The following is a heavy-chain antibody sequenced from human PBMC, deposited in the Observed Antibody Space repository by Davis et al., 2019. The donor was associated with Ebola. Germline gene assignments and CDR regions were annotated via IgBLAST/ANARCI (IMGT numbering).Heavy chain of an antibody. CDR1: GASIKSGFFA. CDR3: ARDSSPRNLDI. Sequence: SETLSLTCTVSGASIKSGFFAWSWVRQPAGKGLEWIGHIFSSGHTKYKPSLRSRVTISAAPSKNQFSLRLTSVTAADTAVYYCARDSSPRNLDIWGQGTLVTVSS. D-gene: IGHD1-14*01. J-gene: IGHJ3*02. V-gene: IGHV4-61*10. CDR2: IFSSGHT.